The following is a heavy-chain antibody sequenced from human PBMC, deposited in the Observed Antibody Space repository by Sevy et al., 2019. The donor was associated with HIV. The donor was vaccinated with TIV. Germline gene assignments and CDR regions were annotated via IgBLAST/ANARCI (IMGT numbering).Heavy chain of an antibody. D-gene: IGHD6-13*01. V-gene: IGHV3-33*01. Sequence: GGSLRLSCAASGFTFSSYGMHWVRQAPGKGMEWVAVIWYDGSNKYYADSVKGRLTMSRDNSKTTLYLQMNSLGAEATAVYYCAGIAAAGTFDYWGQGTLVTVSS. CDR3: AGIAAAGTFDY. J-gene: IGHJ4*02. CDR1: GFTFSSYG. CDR2: IWYDGSNK.